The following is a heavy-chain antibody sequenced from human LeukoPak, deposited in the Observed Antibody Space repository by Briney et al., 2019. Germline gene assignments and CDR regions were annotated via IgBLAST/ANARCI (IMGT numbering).Heavy chain of an antibody. CDR3: ARDRWCGGGCYSGMAAFDI. J-gene: IGHJ3*02. CDR1: GYTFTGYY. Sequence: ASVKVSCKASGYTFTGYYMHWVRQAPGQGLEWMGWINPNSGGTNYAQKFQGRVTMTRDTSISTAYMELSRLRSDDTAVYYCARDRWCGGGCYSGMAAFDIWGQGTMVTVSS. D-gene: IGHD2-21*02. V-gene: IGHV1-2*02. CDR2: INPNSGGT.